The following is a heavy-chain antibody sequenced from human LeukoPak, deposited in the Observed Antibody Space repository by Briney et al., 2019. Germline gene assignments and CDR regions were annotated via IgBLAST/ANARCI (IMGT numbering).Heavy chain of an antibody. CDR1: GGSISSYY. V-gene: IGHV4-59*01. D-gene: IGHD6-19*01. CDR2: IYYTGST. J-gene: IGHJ4*02. CDR3: ARVRSSGWLSVDY. Sequence: SETLSLTCTVSGGSISSYYWSRIRQPPGKGLEWIGYIYYTGSTSYNPSLKSRVTISVDTSKNQFSLKLSSVTAADTAVYYCARVRSSGWLSVDYWGQGTLVTVST.